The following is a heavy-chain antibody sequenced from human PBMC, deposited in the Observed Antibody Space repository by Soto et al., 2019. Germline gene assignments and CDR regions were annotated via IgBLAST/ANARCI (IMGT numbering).Heavy chain of an antibody. CDR1: GYTFTSYG. CDR2: ISAYNGNT. J-gene: IGHJ3*02. Sequence: ASVKVSCKASGYTFTSYGISWVRQAPGQGLEWMGWISAYNGNTNYAQKLQGRGTMTTDTSTSTAYMELRSLRSDATVVYYCATFWPQGFDIWGQGTMVTVSS. V-gene: IGHV1-18*01. CDR3: ATFWPQGFDI.